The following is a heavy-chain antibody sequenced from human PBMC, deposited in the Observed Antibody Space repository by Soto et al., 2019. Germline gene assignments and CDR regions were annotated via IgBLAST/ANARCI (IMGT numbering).Heavy chain of an antibody. J-gene: IGHJ5*02. Sequence: SETLSLTCTVSGGSISSSSYYWGRICQPPGKGLEWIGSIYYSGSTYYNPSLKSRVTISVDTSKNQFSLKLSSVTAADTAVYYCASSPYYYGSGSHPDWFDPWGQGTLVTVSS. D-gene: IGHD3-10*01. V-gene: IGHV4-39*01. CDR2: IYYSGST. CDR1: GGSISSSSYY. CDR3: ASSPYYYGSGSHPDWFDP.